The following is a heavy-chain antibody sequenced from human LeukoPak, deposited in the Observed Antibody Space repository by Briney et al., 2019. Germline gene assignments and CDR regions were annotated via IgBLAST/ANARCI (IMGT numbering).Heavy chain of an antibody. V-gene: IGHV3-7*01. CDR2: IKQDGSEK. D-gene: IGHD5-18*01. CDR1: GFTFSSCT. Sequence: GGSLRLSCAASGFTFSSCTMNWIRQAPGKGLEWVANIKQDGSEKYYVESVKGRLTISRDNAKNSLYLQMNRLRAEDTAVYYCARDLSWTAMDYWGQGTLVTVSS. J-gene: IGHJ4*02. CDR3: ARDLSWTAMDY.